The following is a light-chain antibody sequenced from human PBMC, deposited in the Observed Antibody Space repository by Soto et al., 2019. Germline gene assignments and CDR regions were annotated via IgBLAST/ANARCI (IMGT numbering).Light chain of an antibody. Sequence: QSALTQPRSVSGSPGQSVTISCTGTSSDVGAYNYVSWYQHHPGKAPKVLIHEVSNRPSGVPDRFSASKSGNTASLTISGLQDEDESDYYCYVYAGSHTWVFGGGTKLTVL. V-gene: IGLV2-11*01. CDR1: SSDVGAYNY. J-gene: IGLJ3*02. CDR3: YVYAGSHTWV. CDR2: EVS.